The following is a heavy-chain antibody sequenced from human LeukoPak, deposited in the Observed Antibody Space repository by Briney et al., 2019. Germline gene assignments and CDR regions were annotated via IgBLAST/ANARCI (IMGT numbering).Heavy chain of an antibody. CDR1: GFTFDVYG. J-gene: IGHJ4*02. Sequence: GGSLRLSCAASGFTFDVYGMSWVRQAPGKGLEWVSGINWNGGSTGYADSVKGRFTISRDNAKNSLYLQMNSLRAEDTALYYCARDPRVTYDSSGYYDYWGQGTLVTVSS. V-gene: IGHV3-20*04. CDR2: INWNGGST. D-gene: IGHD3-22*01. CDR3: ARDPRVTYDSSGYYDY.